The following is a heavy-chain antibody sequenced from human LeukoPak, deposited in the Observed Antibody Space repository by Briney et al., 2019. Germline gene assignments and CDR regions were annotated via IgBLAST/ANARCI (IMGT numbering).Heavy chain of an antibody. V-gene: IGHV1-2*02. D-gene: IGHD3-9*01. CDR1: GGTFSSYA. Sequence: ASVKVSCKASGGTFSSYAISWVRQAPGQGLEWVGWINPNSGGTNYAQKFQGRVTMTRDTSISTAYMELSRLRSDDTAVYYCARDRVRYFDWQRWFDPWGQGTLVTVSS. CDR2: INPNSGGT. CDR3: ARDRVRYFDWQRWFDP. J-gene: IGHJ5*02.